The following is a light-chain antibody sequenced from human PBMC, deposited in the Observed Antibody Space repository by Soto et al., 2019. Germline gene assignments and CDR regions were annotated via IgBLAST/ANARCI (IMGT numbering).Light chain of an antibody. J-gene: IGKJ1*01. CDR2: AAS. Sequence: DIQLTQSPSFLSASVGDRVTITCRASQGLSSYLAWYQQKPGKAPKLVIYAASTLQSGVPSRFSGSGSGTEITLTISSLQPEDFATYYCQQLNSYPRTFGEGKKVEIK. CDR1: QGLSSY. CDR3: QQLNSYPRT. V-gene: IGKV1-9*01.